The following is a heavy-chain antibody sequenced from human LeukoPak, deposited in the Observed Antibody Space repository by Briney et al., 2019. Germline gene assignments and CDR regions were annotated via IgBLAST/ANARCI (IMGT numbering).Heavy chain of an antibody. CDR2: IWYDGSNK. Sequence: GGSLRLSCAASGLTFSSHGMHWVRQAPGKGLEWVAVIWYDGSNKYYADSVKGRFTISRDNSKNTLYLQMNSLRAEDTAVYYCAKGRGAFDIWGQGTMVTVSS. D-gene: IGHD3-10*01. CDR1: GLTFSSHG. CDR3: AKGRGAFDI. V-gene: IGHV3-30*02. J-gene: IGHJ3*02.